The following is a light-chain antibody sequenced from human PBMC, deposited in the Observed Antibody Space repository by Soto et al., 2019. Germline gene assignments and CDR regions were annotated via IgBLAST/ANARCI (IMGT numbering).Light chain of an antibody. Sequence: DLQMTQSPSSLSASVGDRVTITCRASQSVSNHLNWYQQKPGKAPKLLIYASSSLQSGVPSRFSGSGSGTDFTLTISSLQTEDFATYYCQQSHSNIQELTFGGGTKVEIK. V-gene: IGKV1-39*01. CDR1: QSVSNH. J-gene: IGKJ4*01. CDR2: ASS. CDR3: QQSHSNIQELT.